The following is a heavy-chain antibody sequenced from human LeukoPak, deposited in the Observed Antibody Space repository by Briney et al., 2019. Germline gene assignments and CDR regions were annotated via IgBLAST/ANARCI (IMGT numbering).Heavy chain of an antibody. Sequence: ASVKVSCKASGYTFTSYAMHWVRQAPGQGLEWMGGIIPIFGTANYAQKFQGRVTITADESTSTAYMELSSLRSEDTAVYYCARRSGGVDYDSSGYYYSWGQGTLVTVSS. CDR2: IIPIFGTA. V-gene: IGHV1-69*13. CDR3: ARRSGGVDYDSSGYYYS. CDR1: GYTFTSYA. J-gene: IGHJ4*02. D-gene: IGHD3-22*01.